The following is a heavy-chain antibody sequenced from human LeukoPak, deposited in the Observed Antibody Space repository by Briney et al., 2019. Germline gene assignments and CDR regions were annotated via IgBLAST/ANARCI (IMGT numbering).Heavy chain of an antibody. CDR2: IKQDGSEK. D-gene: IGHD4-17*01. Sequence: GGSLRLSCAASGFTFSSYWMSWVPQAPGKGLEWVANIKQDGSEKYYVDSVKGRFTISRDNAKNSLYLQMNSLRAEDTAVYYCARDHDYGDHPKVYYFDYWGQGTLVTVSS. CDR3: ARDHDYGDHPKVYYFDY. CDR1: GFTFSSYW. J-gene: IGHJ4*02. V-gene: IGHV3-7*01.